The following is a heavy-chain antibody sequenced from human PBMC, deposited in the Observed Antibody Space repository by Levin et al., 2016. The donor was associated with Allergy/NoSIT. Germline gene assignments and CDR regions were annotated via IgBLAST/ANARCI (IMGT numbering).Heavy chain of an antibody. J-gene: IGHJ6*02. CDR2: IYSGGST. Sequence: VRQMPGKGLEWVSVIYSGGSTYYADSVKGRFTISRDNSKNTLYLQMNSLRAEDTAVYYCARDRYVLLWFGELSSFGMDVWGQGTTVTVSS. V-gene: IGHV3-53*05. D-gene: IGHD3-10*01. CDR3: ARDRYVLLWFGELSSFGMDV.